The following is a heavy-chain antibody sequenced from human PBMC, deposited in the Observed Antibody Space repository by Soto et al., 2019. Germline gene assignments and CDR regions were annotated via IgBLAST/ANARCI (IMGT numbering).Heavy chain of an antibody. J-gene: IGHJ4*02. CDR3: ARDRGGWEFDY. CDR1: GFTFSSYS. V-gene: IGHV3-21*01. D-gene: IGHD6-19*01. Sequence: GGSLRLSWAASGFTFSSYSMNWVRQAPGKGLEWVSSISSSSSYIYYADSVKGRFTISRDNAKNSLYLQMNSLRAEDTAVYYCARDRGGWEFDYWGQGTLVTVSS. CDR2: ISSSSSYI.